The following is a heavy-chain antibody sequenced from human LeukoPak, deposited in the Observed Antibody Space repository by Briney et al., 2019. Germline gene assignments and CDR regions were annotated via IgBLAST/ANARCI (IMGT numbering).Heavy chain of an antibody. V-gene: IGHV4-30-2*01. CDR3: ARIMAQYGSGTQYYFDY. J-gene: IGHJ4*02. CDR2: IYHSGST. Sequence: SQTLSLTCTVSGGSISSGDYYWSWIRQPPGKGLEWIGYIYHSGSTYYNPSLKSRVTISVDRSKNQFSLKLSSVTAADTAVYYCARIMAQYGSGTQYYFDYWGQGTLVTVSS. D-gene: IGHD3-10*01. CDR1: GGSISSGDYY.